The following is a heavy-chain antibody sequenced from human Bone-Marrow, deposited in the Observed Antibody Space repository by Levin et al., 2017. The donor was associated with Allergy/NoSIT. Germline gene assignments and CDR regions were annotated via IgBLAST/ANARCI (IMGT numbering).Heavy chain of an antibody. V-gene: IGHV5-51*01. CDR3: IRYRHGDHFIDF. CDR2: FHCGGSNL. Sequence: GESLKISCQGSGYNFPDYWIGWVRQKSGEGLEWMGIFHCGGSNLRYSPSFQGQVTISVDKSITTAYLQWNALKASDTAMYYCIRYRHGDHFIDFWGQGTLVTVSS. CDR1: GYNFPDYW. J-gene: IGHJ4*02. D-gene: IGHD5-18*01.